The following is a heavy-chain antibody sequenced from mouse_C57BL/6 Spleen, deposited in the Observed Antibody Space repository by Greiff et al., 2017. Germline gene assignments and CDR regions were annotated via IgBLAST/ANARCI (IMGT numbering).Heavy chain of an antibody. CDR1: GYAFSSYW. CDR3: ARENYGYDRAYYYDY. D-gene: IGHD2-2*01. V-gene: IGHV1-80*01. J-gene: IGHJ2*01. Sequence: QVQLQQSGAELVKPGASVKISCKASGYAFSSYWMNWVKQRPGKGLEWIGQIYPGDGDTNYNGKFKGKATLTAAKSSSTAYMPLSSLTSEDSAVYFCARENYGYDRAYYYDYWGQGTTRTVSS. CDR2: IYPGDGDT.